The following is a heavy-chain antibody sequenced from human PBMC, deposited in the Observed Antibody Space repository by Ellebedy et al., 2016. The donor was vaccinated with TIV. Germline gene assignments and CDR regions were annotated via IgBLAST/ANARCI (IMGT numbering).Heavy chain of an antibody. CDR2: INHSGST. Sequence: SETLSLXXAVYGGSFSGYYWSWIRQPPGKGLEWIGEINHSGSTNYNPSLKSRVTISVDTSKNQFSLKLSSVTAADTAVYYCARGLLLWFGESYAFDIWGQGTMVTVSS. CDR1: GGSFSGYY. D-gene: IGHD3-10*01. CDR3: ARGLLLWFGESYAFDI. V-gene: IGHV4-34*01. J-gene: IGHJ3*02.